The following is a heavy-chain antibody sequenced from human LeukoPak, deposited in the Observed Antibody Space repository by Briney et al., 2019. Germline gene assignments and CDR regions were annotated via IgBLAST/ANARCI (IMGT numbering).Heavy chain of an antibody. CDR2: IYHSGST. CDR3: ARVHIRWTQPYYFDY. CDR1: GYSISSGYY. D-gene: IGHD4-23*01. Sequence: NPSETLSLTCTVSGYSISSGYYWGWIRQPPGKGLEWIGSIYHSGSTYYNPSLKSRVTISVDTSKNQFSLKLSSVTAADTAVYYCARVHIRWTQPYYFDYWGQGTLVTVSS. J-gene: IGHJ4*02. V-gene: IGHV4-38-2*02.